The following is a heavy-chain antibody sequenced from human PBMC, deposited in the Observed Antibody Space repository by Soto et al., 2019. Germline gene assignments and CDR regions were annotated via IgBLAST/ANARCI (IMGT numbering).Heavy chain of an antibody. V-gene: IGHV1-2*02. CDR2: INPNSGGT. D-gene: IGHD4-4*01. CDR3: ARVESKGYSNYVEGMDV. J-gene: IGHJ6*02. CDR1: GHTFTCYY. Sequence: GXSVKVYCKASGHTFTCYYMHLVRQAPGQGLECMGWINPNSGGTNYAQKFQGRVTMTRDTSISTAYMELSRLRSDDTAVYHCARVESKGYSNYVEGMDVWGQGTTVTVSS.